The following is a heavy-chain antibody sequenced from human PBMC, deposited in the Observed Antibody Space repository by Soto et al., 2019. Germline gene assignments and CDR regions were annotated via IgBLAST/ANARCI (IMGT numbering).Heavy chain of an antibody. D-gene: IGHD3-10*02. CDR3: AKLVRDDVRRSDLDH. CDR2: FYYSGTT. J-gene: IGHJ4*02. CDR1: GDSITASYSN. Sequence: SETLSLTCTVSGDSITASYSNWAWIRQPPGKGLEWIGTFYYSGTTSQNPPLGSRITISGDTSRNQFSLNLRSVTAADSGVYYCAKLVRDDVRRSDLDHWGQGTLATVS. V-gene: IGHV4-39*01.